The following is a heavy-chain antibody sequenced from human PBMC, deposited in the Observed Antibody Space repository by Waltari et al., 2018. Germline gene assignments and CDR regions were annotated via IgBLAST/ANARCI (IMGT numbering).Heavy chain of an antibody. Sequence: EVQLLESGGNVVRPGGSLRLSCEVSGFKFDEFGMSWVRQVPGGGLEWVTGRNWNGESTGEADSVKGRFFISRDNARNSMTLQMNSLRVEDTALYYCVRGYRHDALDLWGQGTMVTVSS. D-gene: IGHD3-22*01. CDR2: RNWNGEST. V-gene: IGHV3-20*04. J-gene: IGHJ3*01. CDR1: GFKFDEFG. CDR3: VRGYRHDALDL.